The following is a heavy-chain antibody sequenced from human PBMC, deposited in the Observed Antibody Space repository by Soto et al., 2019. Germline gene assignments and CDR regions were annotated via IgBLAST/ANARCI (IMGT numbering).Heavy chain of an antibody. CDR2: ISYDGSNK. Sequence: WGSLRLSCAASGFTFSSYAMHCVLQAPGKGLEWVAVISYDGSNKYYADSVKGRFTISRDNSKNTLYLQMNSLRAEDTAVYYCARPLWRDDYNWGYFDLWGRGTLVTVPQ. CDR1: GFTFSSYA. V-gene: IGHV3-30-3*01. CDR3: ARPLWRDDYNWGYFDL. J-gene: IGHJ2*01. D-gene: IGHD4-4*01.